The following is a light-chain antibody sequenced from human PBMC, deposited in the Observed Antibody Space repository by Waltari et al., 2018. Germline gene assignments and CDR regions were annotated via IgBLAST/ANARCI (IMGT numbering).Light chain of an antibody. Sequence: QSALTQPASVSGSPGQSITIPCTGTSSDVGGYNYVSWYQQHQGKAPKLMIYDVSNRPAGVSMRFAGSKSGNAASLTISGLQAEDEADYYCSSYTSSSTWVFGGGTKLTVL. CDR1: SSDVGGYNY. J-gene: IGLJ3*02. CDR2: DVS. CDR3: SSYTSSSTWV. V-gene: IGLV2-14*01.